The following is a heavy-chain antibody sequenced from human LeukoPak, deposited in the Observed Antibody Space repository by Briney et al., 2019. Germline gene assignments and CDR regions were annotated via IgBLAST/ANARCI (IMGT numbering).Heavy chain of an antibody. V-gene: IGHV3-30*04. Sequence: GGSLRLSCAASGFTFSSYAMHWVRQAPGTGLEWVAVTSNDGINKYYSDSVKGRLTMSRDNSKNTLYLQMDSLRAEDTAVYYCARDKVSTKGYSSGWSSDYWGQGTLVTVSS. D-gene: IGHD6-19*01. CDR2: TSNDGINK. CDR1: GFTFSSYA. CDR3: ARDKVSTKGYSSGWSSDY. J-gene: IGHJ4*02.